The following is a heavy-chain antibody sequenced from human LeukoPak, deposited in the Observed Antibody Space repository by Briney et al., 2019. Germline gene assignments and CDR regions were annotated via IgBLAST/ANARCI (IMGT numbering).Heavy chain of an antibody. CDR3: ARRLAVTGSPAFDI. CDR2: VYYSGST. CDR1: GGSISSSSYY. V-gene: IGHV4-39*01. Sequence: SETLSLTCTVSGGSISSSSYYWGWIRQPPGKGLECIGSVYYSGSTYYNPSLKSRVTISVDTSKNQFSLKLSSVTAADTAVYYCARRLAVTGSPAFDIWGQGTMVTVSS. J-gene: IGHJ3*02. D-gene: IGHD6-19*01.